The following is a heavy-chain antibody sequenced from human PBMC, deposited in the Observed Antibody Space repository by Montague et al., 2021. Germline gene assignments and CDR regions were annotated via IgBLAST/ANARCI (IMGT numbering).Heavy chain of an antibody. CDR3: AKRDSSGLHYFDY. CDR1: GFTFSSYA. CDR2: IVGSGGNT. J-gene: IGHJ4*02. V-gene: IGHV3-23*01. Sequence: SLRLSCAASGFTFSSYAMTWVRQAPGKGLEWVSLIVGSGGNTFYADSVKGRFTISRDNSKNTLYLQMNSLRADDTAAYYCAKRDSSGLHYFDYWGQGTLVTVSS. D-gene: IGHD6-19*01.